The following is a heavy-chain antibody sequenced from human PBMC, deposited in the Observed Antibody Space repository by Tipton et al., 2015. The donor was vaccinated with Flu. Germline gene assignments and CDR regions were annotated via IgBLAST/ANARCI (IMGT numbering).Heavy chain of an antibody. Sequence: QVQLVQSGAEVKEPGASVKVSCKASGYTFTYYHMHWVRQAPGQELEWVGRIGPDSGDPKYTQKFQGRITMTRDTSINTVYMDLSRLTSDDTAVYYCATRLSLDAFDIWGQGTPVIVSS. D-gene: IGHD3-16*01. V-gene: IGHV1-2*06. J-gene: IGHJ3*02. CDR2: IGPDSGDP. CDR1: GYTFTYYH. CDR3: ATRLSLDAFDI.